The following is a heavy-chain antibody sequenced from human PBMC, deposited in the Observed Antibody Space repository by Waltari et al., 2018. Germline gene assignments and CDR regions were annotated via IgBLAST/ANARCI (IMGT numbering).Heavy chain of an antibody. CDR3: ARLHSNSLGMDV. Sequence: VQSGAEVKKPGASVQVSCKASGYTFTGSFIHWVRQAPGQGLEWVGSINPLSGAATSARRLLGRVTLSTDTSIDTADMELSGLESGDTALYYCARLHSNSLGMDVWGQGTAVTVSS. CDR1: GYTFTGSF. CDR2: INPLSGAA. J-gene: IGHJ6*02. V-gene: IGHV1-2*02. D-gene: IGHD3-22*01.